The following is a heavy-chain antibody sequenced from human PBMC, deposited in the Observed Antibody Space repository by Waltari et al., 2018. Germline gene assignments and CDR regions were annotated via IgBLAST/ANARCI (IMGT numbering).Heavy chain of an antibody. CDR2: ILTNGNIR. V-gene: IGHV3-48*02. CDR1: GFTFRAHS. D-gene: IGHD6-13*01. CDR3: ARVRGPQLAYWYFDL. Sequence: DVQVVESGGALVQPGGSLRIPGAASGFTFRAHSMIWVRQAPGKGLDWVSYILTNGNIRYYADSVKGRFTISRDNAKNSLYLQMNGLRDEDTALYYCARVRGPQLAYWYFDLWGRGTLVTVSS. J-gene: IGHJ2*01.